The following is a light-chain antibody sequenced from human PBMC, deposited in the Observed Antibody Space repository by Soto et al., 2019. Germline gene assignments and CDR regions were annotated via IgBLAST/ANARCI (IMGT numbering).Light chain of an antibody. Sequence: EVVLTQSPGTLSLSPGERATLSCRASQSLSSSYLAWYQQKPGQAPRLLIYGTLSRATGVPDRFSGSGSGTDFTLTINTLAPEDFAGYYCHKDAFPLTVGGGTKVEIK. CDR3: HKDAFPLT. CDR2: GTL. V-gene: IGKV3-20*01. J-gene: IGKJ4*01. CDR1: QSLSSSY.